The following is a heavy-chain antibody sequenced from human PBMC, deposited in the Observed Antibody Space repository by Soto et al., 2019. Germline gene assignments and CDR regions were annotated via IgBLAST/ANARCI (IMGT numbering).Heavy chain of an antibody. D-gene: IGHD3-10*01. V-gene: IGHV4-30-4*01. CDR1: GGSISSGNFY. Sequence: SETLSLTCTVSGGSISSGNFYWSWIRQPPGKGLEWIGYIYFSVSTSYSPSLKSRLTISLNTSNNQFSLKLTSVTAADTAVYYCAHDSHGGSTYFDLWGQGALVTVSS. CDR3: AHDSHGGSTYFDL. J-gene: IGHJ4*02. CDR2: IYFSVST.